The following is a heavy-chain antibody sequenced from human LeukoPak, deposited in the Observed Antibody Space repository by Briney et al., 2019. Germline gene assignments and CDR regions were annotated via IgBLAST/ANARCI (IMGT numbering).Heavy chain of an antibody. J-gene: IGHJ4*02. CDR2: INHAGAT. CDR1: GVSFTYYY. CDR3: ARLNLEYVYSSGPNDC. D-gene: IGHD3-10*01. V-gene: IGHV4-34*01. Sequence: SETLSLTCALYGVSFTYYYWTWLRQSPGKGLEWFGEINHAGATYYHQPLKSRATISVDTSNTQFSLKLNLGSAATTAFYYCARLNLEYVYSSGPNDCWGQGSLVTVS.